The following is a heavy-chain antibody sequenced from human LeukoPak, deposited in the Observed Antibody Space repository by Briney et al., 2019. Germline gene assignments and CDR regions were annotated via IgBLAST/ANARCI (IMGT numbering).Heavy chain of an antibody. D-gene: IGHD3-16*01. J-gene: IGHJ4*02. CDR2: IKRKTTGGTT. V-gene: IGHV3-15*01. Sequence: PGGSLGLSCAASGFTFSDAWMNWVRQAPGKGLEWVGRIKRKTTGGTTDYAASVKGRFTISRDDSANTLYLQMNSLKIEDTGVYYCTAGLAKTDDDCWGQGTLVTVSS. CDR1: GFTFSDAW. CDR3: TAGLAKTDDDC.